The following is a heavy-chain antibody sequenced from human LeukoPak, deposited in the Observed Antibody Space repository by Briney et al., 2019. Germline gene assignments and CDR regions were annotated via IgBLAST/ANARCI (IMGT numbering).Heavy chain of an antibody. D-gene: IGHD3-10*01. CDR1: GGSIRSSYYY. Sequence: SETLSLTCTVSGGSIRSSYYYWGWIRQPPGKGLEWIGSIYDSGSTYCNPSLKSRVTISVDTSKNQFSLKLNSVTAADTAEYYCARHYGPWGQGTLVTVSS. CDR3: ARHYGP. V-gene: IGHV4-39*01. J-gene: IGHJ5*02. CDR2: IYDSGST.